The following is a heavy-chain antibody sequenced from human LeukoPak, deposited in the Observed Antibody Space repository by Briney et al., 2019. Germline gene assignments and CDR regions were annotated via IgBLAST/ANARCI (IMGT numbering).Heavy chain of an antibody. CDR1: GFTFSSYA. J-gene: IGHJ4*02. CDR2: ISYDGSNK. D-gene: IGHD6-13*01. Sequence: PGGSLRLSCAASGFTFSSYAMHWVRQAPGKGLEWVAVISYDGSNKYYADSVKGRFTISRDNSKNTLYLQMSSLRSEDTAVYYCARDPKKAALPSFDYWGQGTLVTVSS. CDR3: ARDPKKAALPSFDY. V-gene: IGHV3-30*04.